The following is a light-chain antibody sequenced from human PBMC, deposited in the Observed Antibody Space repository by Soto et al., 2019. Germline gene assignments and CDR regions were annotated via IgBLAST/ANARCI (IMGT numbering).Light chain of an antibody. CDR1: SSNIGSNT. Sequence: QSVVTQPPSASGTPGQTVTISCSGSSSNIGSNTVNWYQQLPGTAPKLLIYSNNQRPSGVPDRLSGSKSGTSASLAISGLQSEDESDYYCAAWDDSLNAFYVFGTGTKVTVL. J-gene: IGLJ1*01. CDR3: AAWDDSLNAFYV. V-gene: IGLV1-44*01. CDR2: SNN.